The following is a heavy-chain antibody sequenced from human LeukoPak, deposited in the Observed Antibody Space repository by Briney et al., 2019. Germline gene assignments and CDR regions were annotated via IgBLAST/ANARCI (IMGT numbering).Heavy chain of an antibody. D-gene: IGHD3-22*01. CDR1: GGSISSYY. CDR2: IYYSGGT. V-gene: IGHV4-59*03. CDR3: AAGGYYDRSGTDY. Sequence: PSETLSLTCTVSGGSISSYYWSWIRQPPGKRLEWIGYIYYSGGTNYNPSLKSRVTISVEMSKNQFSLKLTSVTAADTAVYYCAAGGYYDRSGTDYWGQGTLVTVFS. J-gene: IGHJ4*02.